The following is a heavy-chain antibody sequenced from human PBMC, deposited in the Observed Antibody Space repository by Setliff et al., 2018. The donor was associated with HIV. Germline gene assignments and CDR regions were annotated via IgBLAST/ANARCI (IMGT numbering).Heavy chain of an antibody. CDR1: GFTFSRYG. Sequence: GGSLRLSCAASGFTFSRYGMHWVRQAPGKGLEWVAVIGYDGSNKYYADSAKGRFTISRDNAKNSLYLQMNSLRVEDTAVYYCARDEDGYNHFDFWGQGTLVTVSS. J-gene: IGHJ4*02. CDR2: IGYDGSNK. D-gene: IGHD5-12*01. CDR3: ARDEDGYNHFDF. V-gene: IGHV3-33*08.